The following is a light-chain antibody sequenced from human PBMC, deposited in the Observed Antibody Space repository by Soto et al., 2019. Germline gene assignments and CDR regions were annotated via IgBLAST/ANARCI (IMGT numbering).Light chain of an antibody. CDR2: DAS. V-gene: IGKV1-5*01. CDR1: QSISSW. CDR3: QQYSSYWK. Sequence: DIQMTQSPSTLSASVGDRVTITFRASQSISSWLAWYQQKPGKAPKFLIYDASNLESGVPSRFSGSGSGTAFTLTISSLQPADFATYYGQQYSSYWKFGQWTKVEIK. J-gene: IGKJ1*01.